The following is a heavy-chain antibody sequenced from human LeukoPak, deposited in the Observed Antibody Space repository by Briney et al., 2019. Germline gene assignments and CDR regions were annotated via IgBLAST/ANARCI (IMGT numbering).Heavy chain of an antibody. CDR1: GFTFSRHW. Sequence: GGSLRLSCAASGFTFSRHWMSWVRQAPGKGLEWVANIKQDGSEKHYVDSVKGRFTISRDNAKNSLYLQMDSLRAEDTAIYYCARDANAGYSVNWFDPWGQGTLVTVSS. V-gene: IGHV3-7*05. CDR3: ARDANAGYSVNWFDP. J-gene: IGHJ5*01. D-gene: IGHD5/OR15-5a*01. CDR2: IKQDGSEK.